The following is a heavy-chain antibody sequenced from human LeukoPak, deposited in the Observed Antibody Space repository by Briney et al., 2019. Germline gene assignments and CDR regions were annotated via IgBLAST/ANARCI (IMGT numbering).Heavy chain of an antibody. V-gene: IGHV4-59*01. CDR3: ARLHSSRAEEFDP. CDR1: GGSISGYY. J-gene: IGHJ5*02. Sequence: PSETLSLTCTVSGGSISGYYWSWIRQSPGKGLERIGYIYYTRITAYNPSLGSRVTISVDRSNNQFSLRLTSVTAADTAVYYCARLHSSRAEEFDPWGQGTLVTVSS. CDR2: IYYTRIT.